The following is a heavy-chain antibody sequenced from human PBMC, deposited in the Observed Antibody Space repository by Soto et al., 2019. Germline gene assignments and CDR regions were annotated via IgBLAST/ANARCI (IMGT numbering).Heavy chain of an antibody. CDR2: IYYSGST. CDR1: GGSISSSSYY. Sequence: SETLSLTCTVSGGSISSSSYYWGWIRQPPGKGLEWIGSIYYSGSTYYNPSLKSRVTISVDTSKNQFSLKLSSVTAADTAVYYCARGFTIFGVVSRYYYMDVWGKGTTVTVSS. J-gene: IGHJ6*03. D-gene: IGHD3-3*01. CDR3: ARGFTIFGVVSRYYYMDV. V-gene: IGHV4-39*01.